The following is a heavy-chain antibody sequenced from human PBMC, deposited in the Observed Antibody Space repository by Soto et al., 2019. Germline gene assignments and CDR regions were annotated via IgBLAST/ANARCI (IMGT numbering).Heavy chain of an antibody. CDR3: ARGIAAAGTGSFVDY. CDR2: IYYSGST. J-gene: IGHJ4*02. V-gene: IGHV4-39*01. D-gene: IGHD6-13*01. Sequence: SETLSLTCTVSGGSISSSSYYWGWIRQPPGKGLEWIGSIYYSGSTYYNPSLKSRVTISVDTSKNQFSLKLSSVTAADTAVYYCARGIAAAGTGSFVDYWGQGTLVTVSS. CDR1: GGSISSSSYY.